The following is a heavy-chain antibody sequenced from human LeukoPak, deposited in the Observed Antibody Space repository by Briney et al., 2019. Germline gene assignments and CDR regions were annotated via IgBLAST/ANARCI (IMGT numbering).Heavy chain of an antibody. D-gene: IGHD6-25*01. Sequence: GGSLRLSCAASGFSFRSYTMNWVRQPPGKGLEWVSNIGTSSTTIYYADSVKGRFTISRDSAKNSLYLQMNSLRADDTAVYYCARFAAGGSYYYYMDVWGKGTTVTVSS. CDR1: GFSFRSYT. CDR2: IGTSSTTI. J-gene: IGHJ6*03. V-gene: IGHV3-48*01. CDR3: ARFAAGGSYYYYMDV.